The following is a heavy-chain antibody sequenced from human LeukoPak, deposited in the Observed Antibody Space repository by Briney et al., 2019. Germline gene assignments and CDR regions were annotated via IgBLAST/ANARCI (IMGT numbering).Heavy chain of an antibody. CDR1: AYSFTTFH. J-gene: IGHJ3*01. CDR3: ARRGLVAGIYDLVYGFDL. Sequence: ASVKVSCRGAAYSFTTFHINWVRQAPGQGPEWMGWMDPKTGNTGFPQKFQGRVTITQDRSINTVHMELNSLTPEDTAVYYCARRGLVAGIYDLVYGFDLWGQGTMVTVSS. D-gene: IGHD3/OR15-3a*01. CDR2: MDPKTGNT. V-gene: IGHV1-8*02.